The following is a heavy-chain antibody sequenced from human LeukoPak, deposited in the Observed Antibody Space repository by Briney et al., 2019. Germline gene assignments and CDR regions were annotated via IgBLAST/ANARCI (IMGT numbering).Heavy chain of an antibody. CDR2: ISASGTTI. D-gene: IGHD6-19*01. CDR1: GFTFSGYE. Sequence: GGSLRLSCAASGFTFSGYEMNWVRQAPGKGLEWVSYISASGTTIYYADSVKGRFTISRDNTKNSLFLQMNSLTAEDTATYYLATGYLSGWDSWGQGTLVTVSS. CDR3: ATGYLSGWDS. J-gene: IGHJ4*02. V-gene: IGHV3-48*03.